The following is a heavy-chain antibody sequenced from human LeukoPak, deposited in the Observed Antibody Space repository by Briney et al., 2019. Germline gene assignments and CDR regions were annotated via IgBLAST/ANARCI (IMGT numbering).Heavy chain of an antibody. CDR2: INPSGGST. CDR3: ARAGYGDSGGDY. D-gene: IGHD4-17*01. CDR1: GYTFTSYY. Sequence: ASVKVSCKASGYTFTSYYMHWVRQAPGQGLEWMGLINPSGGSTSYAQKFQGRVTMTRDTSTSTVYMELSRLRSDDTAVYYYARAGYGDSGGDYWGQGTLVTVSS. V-gene: IGHV1-46*01. J-gene: IGHJ4*02.